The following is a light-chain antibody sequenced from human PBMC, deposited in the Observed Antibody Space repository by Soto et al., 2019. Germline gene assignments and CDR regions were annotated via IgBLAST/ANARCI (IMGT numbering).Light chain of an antibody. Sequence: EIVLTQSPATLYLSPGERATLSCRASQSVSSYLAWYQQKPGQAPRLLIYDASNRATGIPARFSGSGSGTDFTRTISSLEPEDFAVYYSQQRSNWALTFCGGTKVQIK. V-gene: IGKV3-11*01. CDR2: DAS. CDR1: QSVSSY. CDR3: QQRSNWALT. J-gene: IGKJ4*01.